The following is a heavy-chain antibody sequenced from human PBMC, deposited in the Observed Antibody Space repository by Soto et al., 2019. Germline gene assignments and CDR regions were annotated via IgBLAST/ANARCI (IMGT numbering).Heavy chain of an antibody. CDR2: ISWNSASI. J-gene: IGHJ4*02. D-gene: IGHD1-26*01. CDR3: ARDGGSGIVSFTALDF. V-gene: IGHV3-9*01. CDR1: GFTFDDYA. Sequence: EVRLVESGGGLVQPGRSLRLSCAASGFTFDDYAMHWVRQVPGKGLEWVSGISWNSASIGYADSVKGRFTISRDNAKNSLYLQMNSLRAGDTALYYCARDGGSGIVSFTALDFWGQGTLVTVSS.